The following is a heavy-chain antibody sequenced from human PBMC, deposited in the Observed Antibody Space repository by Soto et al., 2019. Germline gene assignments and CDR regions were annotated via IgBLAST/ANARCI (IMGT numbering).Heavy chain of an antibody. V-gene: IGHV3-30-3*01. Sequence: GGSLRLSCTTSGFTFSSYSMHWFRQAPGTGLEWVAVTSSDGGTKFYADSVRGRFTISRDNAKNSLYLQMNSLRAEDTAVYYCATNIVAGLDYWGQGTRVTVSS. CDR3: ATNIVAGLDY. D-gene: IGHD5-12*01. CDR1: GFTFSSYS. J-gene: IGHJ4*02. CDR2: TSSDGGTK.